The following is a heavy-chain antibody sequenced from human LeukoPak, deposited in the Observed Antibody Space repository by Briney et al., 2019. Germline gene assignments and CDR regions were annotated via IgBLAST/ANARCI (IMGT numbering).Heavy chain of an antibody. CDR2: IIPILGIA. CDR1: GGTFSSYA. Sequence: SVKVSCKASGGTFSSYAISWVRQAPGQGLEWMGRIIPILGIANYAQKFQGRVTITADKPTSTAYMELSSLRSEDTAVYYCARDLLVPAAMGDYWGQGTLVTVSS. D-gene: IGHD2-2*01. V-gene: IGHV1-69*04. CDR3: ARDLLVPAAMGDY. J-gene: IGHJ4*02.